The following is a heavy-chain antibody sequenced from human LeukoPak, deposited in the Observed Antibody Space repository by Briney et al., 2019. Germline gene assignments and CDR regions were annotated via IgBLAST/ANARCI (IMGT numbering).Heavy chain of an antibody. CDR3: AKDASGWDNWFDP. Sequence: GGSLRLSCAASGFTFSSYAMNWVRQAPGRGLEWVSTISGSAGSTYYADSVKGRFTISRDNSKNTLFLHMNSLRAEDTAVYYCAKDASGWDNWFDPWGQGTLVTVSP. J-gene: IGHJ5*02. D-gene: IGHD6-19*01. V-gene: IGHV3-23*01. CDR2: ISGSAGST. CDR1: GFTFSSYA.